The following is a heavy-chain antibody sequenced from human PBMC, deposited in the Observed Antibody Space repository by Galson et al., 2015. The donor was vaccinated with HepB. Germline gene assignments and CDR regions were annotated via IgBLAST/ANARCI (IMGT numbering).Heavy chain of an antibody. Sequence: SLRLSCAASGFTFSSYAMHWVRQAPGKGLEWVAVISYDGSNKYYADSVKGRFTISRDNSKNTLYLQMNSLRAEDTAVYYCASDSSIAARPSEYWGQGTLVTVSS. CDR2: ISYDGSNK. J-gene: IGHJ4*02. CDR3: ASDSSIAARPSEY. V-gene: IGHV3-30-3*01. D-gene: IGHD6-6*01. CDR1: GFTFSSYA.